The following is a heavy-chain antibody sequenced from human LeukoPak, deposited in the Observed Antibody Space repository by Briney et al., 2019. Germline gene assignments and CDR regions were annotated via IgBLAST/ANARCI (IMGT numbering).Heavy chain of an antibody. CDR1: GYTFTSYG. Sequence: ASVKVSCKASGYTFTSYGISWVRQAPGQGLEWMGWISAYNGNTNYAQKLQGRVTMTTDTSTSTAYMGLRSLRSDDTAVYYCARDGEYYDILTGYTFFDYWGQGTLVTVSS. CDR2: ISAYNGNT. CDR3: ARDGEYYDILTGYTFFDY. D-gene: IGHD3-9*01. J-gene: IGHJ4*02. V-gene: IGHV1-18*01.